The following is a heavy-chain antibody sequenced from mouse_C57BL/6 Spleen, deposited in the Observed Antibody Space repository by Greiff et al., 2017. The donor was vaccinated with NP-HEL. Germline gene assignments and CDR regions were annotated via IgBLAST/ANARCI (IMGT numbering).Heavy chain of an antibody. Sequence: QVQLQQPGAELVKPGASVKLSCKASGYTFTSYWMHWVKQRPGQGLEWIGMIHPNSGSTNYNEKFKSKATLTVDKSSSTAYMQLSSLTSEDSAVYYCATGRGYDGCAYWGQGTLVTVSA. CDR2: IHPNSGST. V-gene: IGHV1-64*01. CDR1: GYTFTSYW. J-gene: IGHJ3*01. D-gene: IGHD2-2*01. CDR3: ATGRGYDGCAY.